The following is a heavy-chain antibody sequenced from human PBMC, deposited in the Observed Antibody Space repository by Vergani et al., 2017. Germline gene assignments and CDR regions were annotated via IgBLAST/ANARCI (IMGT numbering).Heavy chain of an antibody. CDR2: ISYDGSNK. V-gene: IGHV3-30*18. D-gene: IGHD6-19*01. J-gene: IGHJ4*02. Sequence: QVQLVESGGGVVQPGRSLRLSCAASGFTFSSYGMHWVRQAPGKGLEWVAVISYDGSNKYYADSVKGRFTISRDNSKNTLYLQMSSLRAEDTAVYYCAKLAVAGTGFDYWGQGTLVTVSS. CDR3: AKLAVAGTGFDY. CDR1: GFTFSSYG.